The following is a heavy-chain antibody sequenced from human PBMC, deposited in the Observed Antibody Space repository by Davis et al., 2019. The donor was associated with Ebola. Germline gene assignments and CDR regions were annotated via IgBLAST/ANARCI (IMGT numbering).Heavy chain of an antibody. CDR1: GGSISSGGYS. CDR2: INHSGST. Sequence: SETLSLTCAVSGGSISSGGYSWSWIRQPPGKGLEWIGEINHSGSTNYNPSLKSRVTISVDTSKNQFSLKLSSVTAADTAVYYCARRRSYSSSPLGYWGQGTLVTVSS. J-gene: IGHJ4*02. V-gene: IGHV4-30-2*01. CDR3: ARRRSYSSSPLGY. D-gene: IGHD6-13*01.